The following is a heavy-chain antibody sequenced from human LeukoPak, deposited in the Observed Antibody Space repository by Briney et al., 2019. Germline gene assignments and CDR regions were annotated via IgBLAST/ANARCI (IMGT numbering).Heavy chain of an antibody. J-gene: IGHJ6*03. CDR2: MNPNSGNT. CDR3: ARGPNYAFWSGSYYYYMDV. V-gene: IGHV1-8*01. D-gene: IGHD3-3*01. Sequence: ASVKVSCKASGYTFTSYDINWVRQATGQGLEWMGWMNPNSGNTGYAQKFQGRVTMTRSTSINTAYMGLSSLRSEDTAVYYCARGPNYAFWSGSYYYYMDVWGKGTTVTVSS. CDR1: GYTFTSYD.